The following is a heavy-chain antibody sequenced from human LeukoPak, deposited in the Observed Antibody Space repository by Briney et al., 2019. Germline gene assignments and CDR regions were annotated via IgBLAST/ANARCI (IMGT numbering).Heavy chain of an antibody. Sequence: PGGSLRLSCAASGFTFDDYAIHWVRQAPGKGLEWVSGISWNSGSIGYADSVKGRFTISRDNAKNSLYLQMNSLRAEDTALYYCAKVPISGSYSGVYFDYWGQGTLVTVSS. J-gene: IGHJ4*02. CDR2: ISWNSGSI. D-gene: IGHD1-26*01. CDR1: GFTFDDYA. V-gene: IGHV3-9*01. CDR3: AKVPISGSYSGVYFDY.